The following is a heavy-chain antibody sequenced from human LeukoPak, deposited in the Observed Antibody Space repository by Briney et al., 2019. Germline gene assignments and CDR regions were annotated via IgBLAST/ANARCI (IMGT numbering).Heavy chain of an antibody. Sequence: SETLSLTCTVSGGSISSSTYYWGWIRQPPGKGLEWIGTIYYSGSAYYNPSLKSRVTISVDTSKNRFSLKVSSVTAADTAVYYCAREVLPPQGGFDPWGQGTLVTVSS. V-gene: IGHV4-39*07. CDR2: IYYSGSA. J-gene: IGHJ5*02. CDR1: GGSISSSTYY. CDR3: AREVLPPQGGFDP. D-gene: IGHD3-3*01.